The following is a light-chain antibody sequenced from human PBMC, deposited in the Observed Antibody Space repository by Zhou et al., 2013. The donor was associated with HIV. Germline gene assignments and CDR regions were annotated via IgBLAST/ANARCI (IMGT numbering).Light chain of an antibody. CDR1: QSISSW. CDR2: RAT. V-gene: IGKV1-5*03. J-gene: IGKJ2*04. Sequence: IQMTQSPSSLSASVGDRVTITCRASQSISSWLAWYQQKPGKAPKLLIYRATTLESGVPSRFSGSASGTAFTLTISSLQPDDFATYFCQQYNSYPCSFGQGTKLEIK. CDR3: QQYNSYPCS.